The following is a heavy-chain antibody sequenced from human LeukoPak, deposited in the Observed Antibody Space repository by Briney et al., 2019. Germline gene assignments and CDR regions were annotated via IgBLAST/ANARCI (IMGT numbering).Heavy chain of an antibody. CDR1: GFTFSSYA. Sequence: GGSLRLSCAASGFTFSSYAMSWVRQAPGKGLEWVSAISGSGGSTYYADSVKGRFTISRDNSKNTLYLQMNSLRAEDTVVYYCAKGSSYGDFPTGRYWGQGTLVTVSS. CDR3: AKGSSYGDFPTGRY. D-gene: IGHD4-17*01. CDR2: ISGSGGST. V-gene: IGHV3-23*01. J-gene: IGHJ4*02.